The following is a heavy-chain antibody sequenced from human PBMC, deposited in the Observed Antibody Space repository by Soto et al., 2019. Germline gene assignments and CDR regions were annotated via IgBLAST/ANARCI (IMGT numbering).Heavy chain of an antibody. CDR2: INPNSGGT. D-gene: IGHD1-7*01. V-gene: IGHV1-2*02. CDR1: GYTFTGYY. CDR3: ARDPRGTGTPYYYYGMDV. Sequence: GASVKVSCKASGYTFTGYYMHWVRQAPGQGLEWMGWINPNSGGTNYAQKFQGRVTMTRDTSISTAYMELSRLRSDDTAVYYCARDPRGTGTPYYYYGMDVWGQGTTVTVS. J-gene: IGHJ6*02.